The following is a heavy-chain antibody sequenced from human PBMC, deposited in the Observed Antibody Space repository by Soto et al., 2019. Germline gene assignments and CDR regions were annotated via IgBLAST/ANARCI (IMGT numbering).Heavy chain of an antibody. J-gene: IGHJ6*02. CDR3: ARNRGSPYYYYGMDV. D-gene: IGHD6-6*01. CDR1: GFSPSTRGTL. V-gene: IGHV2-70*01. Sequence: GSGRTLVNPTQTLTLTCTFSGFSPSTRGTLVSWIRQPPGKALEWLALIDWDDDKYYSTSLKTRHTISKDTSKNQVVLTKTNMVPVDTATYYCARNRGSPYYYYGMDVWGQGTTVTVSS. CDR2: IDWDDDK.